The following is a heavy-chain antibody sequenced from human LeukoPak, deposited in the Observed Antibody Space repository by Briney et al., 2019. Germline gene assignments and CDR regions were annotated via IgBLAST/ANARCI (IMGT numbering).Heavy chain of an antibody. J-gene: IGHJ4*02. V-gene: IGHV3-48*01. CDR1: GFTFSTYS. D-gene: IGHD1-1*01. Sequence: VGSLRLSCAASGFTFSTYSMNWVRQAPGKGLEWVSYISAGSSAIYYADSVAGRFTVSRDNAKNSLYLQMNSLGAEDTAVSYCATFGRSTTGPTSGFDYWGQGPLVTVSS. CDR2: ISAGSSAI. CDR3: ATFGRSTTGPTSGFDY.